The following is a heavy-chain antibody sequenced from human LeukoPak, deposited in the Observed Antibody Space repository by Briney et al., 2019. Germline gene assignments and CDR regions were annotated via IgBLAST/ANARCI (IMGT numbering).Heavy chain of an antibody. CDR1: GGSISSSSYY. V-gene: IGHV4-39*01. CDR3: ARHGLHYGGNRDDY. CDR2: IYYSGST. Sequence: SETLSLTCTVSGGSISSSSYYWGWIRQPPGKGLEWIGSIYYSGSTYYNPSLKSRVTISVDTSKNQFSLKLSSVTAADTAVYYCARHGLHYGGNRDDYWGQGTLVTVSS. D-gene: IGHD4-23*01. J-gene: IGHJ4*02.